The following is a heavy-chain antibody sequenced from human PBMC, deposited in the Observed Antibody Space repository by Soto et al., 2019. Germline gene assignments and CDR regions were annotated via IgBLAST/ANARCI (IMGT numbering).Heavy chain of an antibody. CDR3: TRGSDSSGYYYYYGMDV. CDR1: GFTFGDYA. Sequence: GGSLRLSCTASGFTFGDYAMSWFRQAPGKGLEWVGFIRSKAYGGTTEYAASVKGRFTISRDDSKSIAYLQMNSLKTEDTAVYYCTRGSDSSGYYYYYGMDVWGQGTTVTVSS. CDR2: IRSKAYGGTT. D-gene: IGHD3-22*01. V-gene: IGHV3-49*03. J-gene: IGHJ6*02.